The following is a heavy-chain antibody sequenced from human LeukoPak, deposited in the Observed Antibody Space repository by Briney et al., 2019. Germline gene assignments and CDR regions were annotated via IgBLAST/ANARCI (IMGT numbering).Heavy chain of an antibody. D-gene: IGHD6-19*01. J-gene: IGHJ4*02. CDR3: ARARVRPKYSNGWYTLGY. V-gene: IGHV1-8*01. Sequence: ASVKVSCKASGYTFTSYDINWVRQATGQGLEWMGWMNPNSGNTGYAQKFQGRVTMTRNTSISTAYMELSSLRSEDTAVYYCARARVRPKYSNGWYTLGYWGQGTLVTVSS. CDR1: GYTFTSYD. CDR2: MNPNSGNT.